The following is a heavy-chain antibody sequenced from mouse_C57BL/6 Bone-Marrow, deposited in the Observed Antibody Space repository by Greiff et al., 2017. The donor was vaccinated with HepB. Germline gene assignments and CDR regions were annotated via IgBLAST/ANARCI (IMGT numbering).Heavy chain of an antibody. V-gene: IGHV6-6*01. Sequence: EVMLVESGGGLVQPGGSMKLSCAASGFTFSDAWMDWIRQSPEKGLEWVAEIRNKANNHATYYAESVKGRFTISRDDSKSSVYLQMNSLRAEDTGIYYCTGEWLPSWFAYWGQGTLVTVSA. D-gene: IGHD2-2*01. J-gene: IGHJ3*01. CDR2: IRNKANNHAT. CDR3: TGEWLPSWFAY. CDR1: GFTFSDAW.